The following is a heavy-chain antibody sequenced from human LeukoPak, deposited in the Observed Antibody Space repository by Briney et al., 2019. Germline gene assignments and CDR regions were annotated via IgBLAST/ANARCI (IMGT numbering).Heavy chain of an antibody. CDR2: ISGSGGSI. Sequence: GGSLRLSCAASGFSFSSYAMSWVRQAPGKGLEWVSTISGSGGSIYYADSVKGRFTISRDNSKNTLYLQMNSLRAEDTAVYYCAKGACSSTSCPFGSWGQGILVTVSS. D-gene: IGHD2-2*01. V-gene: IGHV3-23*01. CDR3: AKGACSSTSCPFGS. CDR1: GFSFSSYA. J-gene: IGHJ5*01.